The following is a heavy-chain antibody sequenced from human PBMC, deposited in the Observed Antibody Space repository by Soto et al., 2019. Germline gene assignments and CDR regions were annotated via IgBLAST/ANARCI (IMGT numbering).Heavy chain of an antibody. D-gene: IGHD3-16*01. CDR1: EGTRSTFG. Sequence: SVKVFCKAAEGTRSTFGISWVRQVPGQGLEWMGSIIPLYGTRNYAQRFRGRVTFIADDSTNMVYMELMSLRSDDTAIYYCARDIPTYYDSSYDWSDPWGQGVLVTVSS. J-gene: IGHJ5*02. V-gene: IGHV1-69*13. CDR3: ARDIPTYYDSSYDWSDP. CDR2: IIPLYGTR.